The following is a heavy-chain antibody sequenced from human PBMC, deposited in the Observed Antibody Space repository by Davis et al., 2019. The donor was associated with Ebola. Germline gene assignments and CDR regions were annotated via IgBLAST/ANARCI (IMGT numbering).Heavy chain of an antibody. D-gene: IGHD6-19*01. CDR1: GFTFSDYG. V-gene: IGHV3-30*03. CDR2: TSFDGSSE. Sequence: GGSLRLSCAASGFTFSDYGMHWVRQAPGKGLDWVAVTSFDGSSEYYADSVKGRFTISRDNSKNTLYLQMNSLRAEDTAVYYCARGGMRLAVAGAYVYDCWGQGGLVTVSS. CDR3: ARGGMRLAVAGAYVYDC. J-gene: IGHJ4*02.